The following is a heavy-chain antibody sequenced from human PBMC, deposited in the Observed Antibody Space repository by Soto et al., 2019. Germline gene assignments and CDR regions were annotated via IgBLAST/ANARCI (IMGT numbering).Heavy chain of an antibody. CDR2: IAYDGSNK. CDR1: GFTFSSYA. D-gene: IGHD3-3*01. Sequence: GGSLRLSCAASGFTFSSYAMHWVRQAPGKGLEWVAFIAYDGSNKYYADSMKGRFTISRDNSKNRLYLQMNSLRAEDTAVYYCASLQNYDFPRGYFAXWGQGTLVTVSX. CDR3: ASLQNYDFPRGYFAX. J-gene: IGHJ4*02. V-gene: IGHV3-30-3*01.